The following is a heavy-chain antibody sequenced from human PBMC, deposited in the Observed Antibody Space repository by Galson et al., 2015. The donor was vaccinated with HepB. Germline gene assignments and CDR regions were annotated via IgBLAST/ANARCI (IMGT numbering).Heavy chain of an antibody. J-gene: IGHJ4*02. CDR2: IYSSSSNT. Sequence: SLRLSCAGSGFTFSSYNMNWVRQAPGKGLEWVASIYSSSSNTYYADSLKGRFTISTDNAKNSLYLQMNSLRPEDTAVCYCVRDAPLETPFDHWGQGTLVTVSS. CDR3: VRDAPLETPFDH. CDR1: GFTFSSYN. V-gene: IGHV3-21*01. D-gene: IGHD1-1*01.